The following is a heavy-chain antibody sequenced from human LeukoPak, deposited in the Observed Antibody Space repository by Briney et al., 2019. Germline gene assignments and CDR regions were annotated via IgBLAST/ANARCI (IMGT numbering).Heavy chain of an antibody. CDR2: ISYDGSNK. CDR3: AKSFGELLGALY. V-gene: IGHV3-30*18. CDR1: GFTFSSYG. Sequence: PGGPLRLSCAASGFTFSSYGMHGLREAPGKGLEGVAVISYDGSNKYYADSVKGRFTISRDNSKNTLYLKMNSLRAEDTAVYYCAKSFGELLGALYWGQGTLVTVSS. D-gene: IGHD1-26*01. J-gene: IGHJ4*02.